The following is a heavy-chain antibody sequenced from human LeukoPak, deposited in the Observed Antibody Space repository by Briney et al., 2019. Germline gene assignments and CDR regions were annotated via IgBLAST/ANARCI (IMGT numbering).Heavy chain of an antibody. J-gene: IGHJ4*02. CDR1: GFTFSSYG. D-gene: IGHD2-2*01. CDR3: AGRIVVVPSGRSPYYY. V-gene: IGHV3-30*02. Sequence: GGSLRLSCAASGFTFSSYGMHWVRQAPGKGLEWVAFIRYDGSNKYYADSVKGRFTISRDNSKNTLYLQMNSLRAEDTAVYYCAGRIVVVPSGRSPYYYWGQGTLVTVSS. CDR2: IRYDGSNK.